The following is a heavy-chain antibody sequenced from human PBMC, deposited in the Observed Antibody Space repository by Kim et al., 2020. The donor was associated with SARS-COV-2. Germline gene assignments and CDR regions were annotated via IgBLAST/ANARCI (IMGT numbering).Heavy chain of an antibody. J-gene: IGHJ4*02. CDR1: GYSFTSYW. D-gene: IGHD5-12*01. V-gene: IGHV5-10-1*01. CDR3: ASSGYDSLAPLGPSL. Sequence: GESLKISCKGSGYSFTSYWISWVRQMPGKGLEWMGRIDPSDSYTNYSPSFQGHVTISADKSISTAYLQWSSLKASDTAMYYCASSGYDSLAPLGPSLWGQGTLVTVSS. CDR2: IDPSDSYT.